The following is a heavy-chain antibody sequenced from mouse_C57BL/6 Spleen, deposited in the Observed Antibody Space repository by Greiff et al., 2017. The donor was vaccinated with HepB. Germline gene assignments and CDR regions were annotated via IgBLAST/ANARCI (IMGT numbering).Heavy chain of an antibody. J-gene: IGHJ3*01. CDR3: ARGGDGAWFAY. V-gene: IGHV1-59*01. CDR1: GYTFTSYW. Sequence: VKLQESGAELVRPGTSVKLSCKASGYTFTSYWMHWVKQRPGQGLEWIGVIDPSDSYTNYNQKFKGKATLTVDTSSSTAYMQLSSLTSEDSAVYYCARGGDGAWFAYWGQGTLVTVSA. CDR2: IDPSDSYT. D-gene: IGHD3-3*01.